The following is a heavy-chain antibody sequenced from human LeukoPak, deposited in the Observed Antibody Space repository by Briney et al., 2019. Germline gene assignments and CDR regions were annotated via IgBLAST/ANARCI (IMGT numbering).Heavy chain of an antibody. CDR1: GFTFSSNA. V-gene: IGHV3-66*01. D-gene: IGHD3-10*01. Sequence: GGSLRLSSAAYGFTFSSNAMSWVRQAPGKGLEWVSVIYSGGSTYYADSVKGRFTISRENSKNTLYLQMNSLRAEDTAVYYCARGLIWFGELLPFDYWGQGTLVTVSS. CDR2: IYSGGST. J-gene: IGHJ4*02. CDR3: ARGLIWFGELLPFDY.